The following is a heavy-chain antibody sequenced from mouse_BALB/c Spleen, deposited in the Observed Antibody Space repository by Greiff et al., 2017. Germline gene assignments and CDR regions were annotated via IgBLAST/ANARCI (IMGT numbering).Heavy chain of an antibody. D-gene: IGHD2-2*01. CDR3: ARGGGYDTFAY. J-gene: IGHJ3*01. CDR2: ISTYYGDA. V-gene: IGHV1S137*01. Sequence: VQLQQSGAELVRPGVSVKISCKGSGYTFTDYAMHWVKQSHAKSLEWIGVISTYYGDASYNQKFKGKATMTVDKSSSTAYMELARLTSEDSAIYYCARGGGYDTFAYWGQGTLVTVSA. CDR1: GYTFTDYA.